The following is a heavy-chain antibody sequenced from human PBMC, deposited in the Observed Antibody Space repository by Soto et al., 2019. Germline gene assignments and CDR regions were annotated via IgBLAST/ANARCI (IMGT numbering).Heavy chain of an antibody. CDR2: IIPIFGTA. CDR3: ARGSSQLDYYYYGMDV. J-gene: IGHJ6*02. V-gene: IGHV1-69*13. Sequence: GASVKVSCKASGGTFSSYAISWVRQAPGQGLEWMGGIIPIFGTANYAQKFQGRVTITADESTSTAYMELSSLRSEDTAVYYCARGSSQLDYYYYGMDVWGQGPTVTVYS. CDR1: GGTFSSYA. D-gene: IGHD2-2*01.